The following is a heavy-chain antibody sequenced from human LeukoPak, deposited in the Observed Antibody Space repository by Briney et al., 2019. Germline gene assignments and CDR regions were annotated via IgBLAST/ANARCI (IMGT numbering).Heavy chain of an antibody. V-gene: IGHV4-34*01. D-gene: IGHD1-7*01. CDR3: AARPGPGNYYFDY. CDR2: INHSGST. CDR1: GGSFSGYY. J-gene: IGHJ4*02. Sequence: SETLSLTCAVYGGSFSGYYWSWIRQPPGKGLEWIGEINHSGSTNYNPPLKSRVTISVDTSKNQFSLKLSSVTAADTAVYYCAARPGPGNYYFDYWGQGTLVTVSS.